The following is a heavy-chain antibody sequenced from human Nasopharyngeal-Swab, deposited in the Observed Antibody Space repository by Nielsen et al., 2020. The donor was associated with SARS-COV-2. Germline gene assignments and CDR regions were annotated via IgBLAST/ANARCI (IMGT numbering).Heavy chain of an antibody. CDR1: GYTFTSYG. Sequence: ASVKVSCKASGYTFTSYGISWVRQAPGQGLEWMGWISTYNGYTKYEQKLQDRVTMTTDTSTSTAFMELRSLISDDTAVYYCARGVVVDATGFRGYSYGFPDYWGQGTLVTVS. V-gene: IGHV1-18*01. D-gene: IGHD5-18*01. CDR2: ISTYNGYT. J-gene: IGHJ4*02. CDR3: ARGVVVDATGFRGYSYGFPDY.